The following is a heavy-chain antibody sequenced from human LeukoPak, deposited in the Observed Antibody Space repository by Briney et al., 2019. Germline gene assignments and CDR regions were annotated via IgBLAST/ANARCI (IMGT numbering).Heavy chain of an antibody. Sequence: ASVRVSCKASGYPFIDYYLHWVRQAPGQGLEWMGCINPNTGDTNSAQNFQGSVIMTRDTSITTAYMELSRLKSDDTALYYCASKGAGHCYDASCMGSFDLWGQGTTVAVSS. CDR3: ASKGAGHCYDASCMGSFDL. D-gene: IGHD2-15*01. J-gene: IGHJ3*01. V-gene: IGHV1-2*02. CDR1: GYPFIDYY. CDR2: INPNTGDT.